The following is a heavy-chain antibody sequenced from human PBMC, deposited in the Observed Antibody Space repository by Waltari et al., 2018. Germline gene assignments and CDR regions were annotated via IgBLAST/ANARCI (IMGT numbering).Heavy chain of an antibody. CDR2: SHHSGST. CDR3: ARAAVTSWFDP. J-gene: IGHJ5*02. D-gene: IGHD3-10*01. Sequence: QVQLQESGPGLVKPSETLSLTCAVSGYSISSRYYWCWIRQPPGKGLEWIGSSHHSGSTYSNPSVRSLVTISVYTSKIHFTLRLGSVTAADKAVYDCARAAVTSWFDPWGQVTLGTVSS. V-gene: IGHV4-38-2*01. CDR1: GYSISSRYY.